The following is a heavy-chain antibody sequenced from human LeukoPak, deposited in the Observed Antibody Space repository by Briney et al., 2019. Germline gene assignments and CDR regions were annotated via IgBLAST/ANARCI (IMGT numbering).Heavy chain of an antibody. V-gene: IGHV4-30-4*01. CDR3: ARGGYYGSASYYNV. D-gene: IGHD3-10*01. CDR2: IYYSGSA. CDR1: GGSISSGDYY. J-gene: IGHJ4*02. Sequence: PQTLSLTCTVSGGSISSGDYYWSWIRQPPGKGLEWIGYIYYSGSAYCNPSLKSRATISVDTSKNQFSLKLSSVTAADTAVYYCARGGYYGSASYYNVWGQGTLVTVSS.